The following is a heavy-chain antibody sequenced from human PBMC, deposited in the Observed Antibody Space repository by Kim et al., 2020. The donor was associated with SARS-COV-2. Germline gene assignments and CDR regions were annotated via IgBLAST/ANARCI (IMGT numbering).Heavy chain of an antibody. CDR1: GFTFSNAW. CDR2: FKSKTDGGTT. Sequence: GGSLRLSCAASGFTFSNAWMSWVRQAPGKGLEWVGRFKSKTDGGTTDYAAPVKGRFTISRDDSKNTLYLQMNSLKTEDTAVYYCTTERVGATLAWGYWGQGTLVTVSS. D-gene: IGHD1-26*01. V-gene: IGHV3-15*01. CDR3: TTERVGATLAWGY. J-gene: IGHJ4*02.